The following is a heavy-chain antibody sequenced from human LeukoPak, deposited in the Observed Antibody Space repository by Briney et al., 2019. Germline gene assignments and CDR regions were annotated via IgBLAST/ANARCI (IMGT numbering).Heavy chain of an antibody. CDR2: IRSSSSYI. CDR3: ARDRSRGIAVAGTGDYFDY. V-gene: IGHV3-21*01. Sequence: PGGSLRLSCAASGFTFSSYSMHWVRQAPGKGLEWVSSIRSSSSYIYYADSVKGRFTISRDNAKNSLYLQMNSLSAEDTAVYYCARDRSRGIAVAGTGDYFDYWGQGTLVTVSS. D-gene: IGHD6-19*01. J-gene: IGHJ4*02. CDR1: GFTFSSYS.